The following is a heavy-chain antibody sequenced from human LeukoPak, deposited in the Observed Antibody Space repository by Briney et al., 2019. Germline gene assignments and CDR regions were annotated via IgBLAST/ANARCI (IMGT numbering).Heavy chain of an antibody. J-gene: IGHJ4*02. CDR2: IIPIFGTA. CDR3: ARDDGYSYGIIDY. D-gene: IGHD5-18*01. Sequence: GASVKVSCKASGGTFSSYAISWVRQAPGQGLEWMGGIIPIFGTANYAQKFQGRVTITADKSTSTAYMELSSLRSEDTAVYYCARDDGYSYGIIDYWGQGTLVTVSS. V-gene: IGHV1-69*06. CDR1: GGTFSSYA.